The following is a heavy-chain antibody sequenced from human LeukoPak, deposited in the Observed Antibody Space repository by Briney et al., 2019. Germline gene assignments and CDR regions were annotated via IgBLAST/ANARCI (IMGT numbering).Heavy chain of an antibody. D-gene: IGHD6-13*01. CDR1: GFTFSSYW. J-gene: IGHJ4*02. CDR3: ARDGSYSSSWYFDY. Sequence: GGSLRLSCAASGFTFSSYWMTWVRQAPGKGLEWVANIKQDGSEKYYVDSMKGRFTISRDNAKNSLYLQMNSLRAEDMALYYCARDGSYSSSWYFDYWGQGTLVTVSS. CDR2: IKQDGSEK. V-gene: IGHV3-7*03.